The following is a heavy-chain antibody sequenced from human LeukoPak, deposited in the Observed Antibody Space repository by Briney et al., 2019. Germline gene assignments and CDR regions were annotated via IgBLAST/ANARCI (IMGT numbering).Heavy chain of an antibody. D-gene: IGHD6-6*01. CDR2: ISGGGGST. CDR1: GFTFSNAW. J-gene: IGHJ4*02. V-gene: IGHV3-23*01. Sequence: GGSLRLSCAASGFTFSNAWMNWVRQAPGKGLEWVSTISGGGGSTYFADSVKGRFTISRDNSKNTLYLQMNSLRAEDTAVYYCAKGKGTLVAGYYFDYWGQGTLVTVSS. CDR3: AKGKGTLVAGYYFDY.